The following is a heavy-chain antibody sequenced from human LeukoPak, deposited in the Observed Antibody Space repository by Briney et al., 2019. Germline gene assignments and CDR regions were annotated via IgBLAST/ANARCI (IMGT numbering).Heavy chain of an antibody. CDR3: ARDPYSGNYGDYYYYYMDV. CDR2: ITSSSSYI. D-gene: IGHD1-26*01. V-gene: IGHV3-21*01. CDR1: GFTFSTYN. J-gene: IGHJ6*03. Sequence: GGSLRLSCAASGFTFSTYNMNWVRQAPGKGLEWVSSITSSSSYIYYADSVKGRFTISRDNAKSSLYLQMNSLRDEDTAVYYCARDPYSGNYGDYYYYYMDVWGKGTTVTVSS.